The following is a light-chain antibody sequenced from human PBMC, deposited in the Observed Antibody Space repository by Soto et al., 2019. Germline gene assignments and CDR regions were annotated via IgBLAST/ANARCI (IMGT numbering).Light chain of an antibody. CDR3: QQFNSYPPFT. CDR1: QGISSA. Sequence: AIQLTQSPSSLSASVGDRVTITCRASQGISSALAWYQQKPGKAPKLLIYDASSLESGVPSRFSGSGSGTDFTLTISSLQPEEFATYYCQQFNSYPPFTFGPGTKVDIK. CDR2: DAS. V-gene: IGKV1-13*02. J-gene: IGKJ3*01.